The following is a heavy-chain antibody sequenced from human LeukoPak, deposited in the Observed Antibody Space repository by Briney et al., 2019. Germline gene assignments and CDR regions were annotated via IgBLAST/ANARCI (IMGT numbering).Heavy chain of an antibody. CDR1: GXNFTNYC. CDR2: IDPSDSYN. J-gene: IGHJ4*02. D-gene: IGHD6-6*01. V-gene: IGHV5-10-1*01. Sequence: GESLKISFKGSGXNFTNYCISWVRQMPGKGVEWMGTIDPSDSYNNYSPSFQGHVTISADKSISTAYLQWSSLKASDTAMYYCARAYSRSRFDYWGQGTLVTVSS. CDR3: ARAYSRSRFDY.